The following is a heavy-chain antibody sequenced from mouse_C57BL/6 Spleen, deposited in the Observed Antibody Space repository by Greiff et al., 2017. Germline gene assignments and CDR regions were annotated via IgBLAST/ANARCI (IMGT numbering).Heavy chain of an antibody. V-gene: IGHV5-6*01. D-gene: IGHD3-2*02. CDR2: ISSGGSYT. CDR1: GFTFSSYG. CDR3: ARLTAQATDYFDY. Sequence: EVMLVESGGDLVKPGGSLKLSGAASGFTFSSYGMSWVRQTPDKRLEWVATISSGGSYTYYPDSVKGRFTISRDNAKKTLYLQMSSLKSEDTAMYYCARLTAQATDYFDYWGQGTTLTVSS. J-gene: IGHJ2*01.